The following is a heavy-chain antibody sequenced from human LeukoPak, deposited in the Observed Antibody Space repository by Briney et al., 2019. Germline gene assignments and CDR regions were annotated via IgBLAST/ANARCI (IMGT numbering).Heavy chain of an antibody. D-gene: IGHD6-19*01. Sequence: GGSLRLSCAASGFTFSSYGMHWVRQAPGKGLEWVSAISGSGGSTYYADSVKGRFTISRDNSKNTLYLQMNSLRAEDTAVYYCAKDRAGTFYYWGQGTLVTVSS. CDR3: AKDRAGTFYY. CDR1: GFTFSSYG. V-gene: IGHV3-23*01. CDR2: ISGSGGST. J-gene: IGHJ4*02.